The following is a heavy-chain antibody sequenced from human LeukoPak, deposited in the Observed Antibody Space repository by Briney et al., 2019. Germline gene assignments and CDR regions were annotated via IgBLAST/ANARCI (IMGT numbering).Heavy chain of an antibody. D-gene: IGHD1-14*01. Sequence: GWSLRLSCVASGFTFSNYWMHWVRQAPEKGLMWVSKINSDGSGPDYADSVKGRFTISRDNAKNTLYLQMNSLRAEDTAVYYCARDVYGLGDYWGQGTLVTVSS. J-gene: IGHJ4*02. V-gene: IGHV3-74*01. CDR2: INSDGSGP. CDR3: ARDVYGLGDY. CDR1: GFTFSNYW.